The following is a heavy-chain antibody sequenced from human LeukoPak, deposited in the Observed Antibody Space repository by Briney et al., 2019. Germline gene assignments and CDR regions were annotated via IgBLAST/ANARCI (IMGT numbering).Heavy chain of an antibody. CDR2: INPAGTET. Sequence: GGSLRLSCAASGFSFSAYWMTWVRQAPGTGLEWVANINPAGTETYYVDPVKGRFTISRDNAKNLLYRQMNSLRAEDTAVYYCARFGYVAAVDLWGQGTLVTVSS. J-gene: IGHJ4*02. CDR1: GFSFSAYW. D-gene: IGHD2-15*01. CDR3: ARFGYVAAVDL. V-gene: IGHV3-7*01.